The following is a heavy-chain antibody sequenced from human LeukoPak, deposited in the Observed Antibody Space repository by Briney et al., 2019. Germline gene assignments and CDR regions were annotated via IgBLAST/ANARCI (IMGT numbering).Heavy chain of an antibody. Sequence: GGSLRLPCAASGFTFSSYSMNWVRQAPGKGLEWVASISSSSSYIYYADSVKGRFTISRDNAKNSLYLQMSSLRAEDTAVYYCAREWERYSFDYWGQGTLVTVSS. CDR1: GFTFSSYS. J-gene: IGHJ4*02. V-gene: IGHV3-21*01. CDR2: ISSSSSYI. D-gene: IGHD1-26*01. CDR3: AREWERYSFDY.